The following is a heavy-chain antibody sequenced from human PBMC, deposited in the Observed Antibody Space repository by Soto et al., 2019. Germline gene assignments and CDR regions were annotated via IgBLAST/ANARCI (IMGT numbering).Heavy chain of an antibody. Sequence: QVQLVQSGAEVKKPGSSVKVSWKASGGTFSSYTISWVRQAPGQGLEWMGRIIPILGIANYAQKFQGRVTITADKSTTTAYTELISLRSEDTAVYYCARTYNWNDIAHWFDPWGQGTLVTVSS. CDR3: ARTYNWNDIAHWFDP. D-gene: IGHD1-1*01. CDR2: IIPILGIA. J-gene: IGHJ5*02. CDR1: GGTFSSYT. V-gene: IGHV1-69*02.